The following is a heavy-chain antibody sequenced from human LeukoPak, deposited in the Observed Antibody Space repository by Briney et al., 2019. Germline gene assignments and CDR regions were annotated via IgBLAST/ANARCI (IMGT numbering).Heavy chain of an antibody. Sequence: GGSLRLSCAASGFTFSSSGMSWVRQAPGKGLDWVSVISGSGNYAYYADSVKGRITISRDNSKNTLYLQMNRLRADDTALYYCAKYYDFWSGYSQHYYYMDVWGKGTTVTVSS. J-gene: IGHJ6*03. D-gene: IGHD3-3*01. V-gene: IGHV3-23*01. CDR1: GFTFSSSG. CDR2: ISGSGNYA. CDR3: AKYYDFWSGYSQHYYYMDV.